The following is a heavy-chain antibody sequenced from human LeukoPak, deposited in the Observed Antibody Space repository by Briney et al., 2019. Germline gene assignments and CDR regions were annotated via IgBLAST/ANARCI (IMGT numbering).Heavy chain of an antibody. CDR1: GGSISTYY. D-gene: IGHD6-19*01. J-gene: IGHJ4*02. Sequence: PSETLSLTCTVPGGSISTYYWSWIRQPPGEGVEWVGYINWSGYTDYNPSLKSRVTISVDTSKNHFSLKLRSVTAAGTAVYYCAREYSSFEYWGQGILVTVSS. CDR2: INWSGYT. CDR3: AREYSSFEY. V-gene: IGHV4-59*01.